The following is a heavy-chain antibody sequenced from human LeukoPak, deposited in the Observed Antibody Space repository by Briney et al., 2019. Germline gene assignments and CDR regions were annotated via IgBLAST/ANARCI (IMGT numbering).Heavy chain of an antibody. D-gene: IGHD6-19*01. J-gene: IGHJ4*02. CDR2: IYYSGST. Sequence: SETLSLTCTVSGGSISSYYWNWIRQPPGKGLEWIGYIYYSGSTNYNPSLKSRVTISVDTSKNQFSLKLSSVTAADTAVYYCARAVADSFDYWGQGTLVTVSS. V-gene: IGHV4-59*01. CDR1: GGSISSYY. CDR3: ARAVADSFDY.